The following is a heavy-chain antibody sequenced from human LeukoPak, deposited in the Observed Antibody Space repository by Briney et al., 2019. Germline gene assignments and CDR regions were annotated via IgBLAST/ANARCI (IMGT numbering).Heavy chain of an antibody. D-gene: IGHD4/OR15-4a*01. J-gene: IGHJ4*02. CDR3: AKAGLVRGGALDS. CDR1: GFPLSSYA. V-gene: IGHV3-23*01. CDR2: ITGSGDGT. Sequence: GGSLRLSCAAFGFPLSSYAMTWVRQAPGKGLEWVSSITGSGDGTSAADSVTGRFSISRDNSKSTLYLQMNSLRVEDTAVYYCAKAGLVRGGALDSWGQGTLVTVSS.